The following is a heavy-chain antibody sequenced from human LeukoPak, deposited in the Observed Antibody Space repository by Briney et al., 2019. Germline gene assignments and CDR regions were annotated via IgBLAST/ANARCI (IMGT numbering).Heavy chain of an antibody. V-gene: IGHV3-48*03. CDR1: GFTFSSYE. CDR2: ISSSGNTI. D-gene: IGHD4-17*01. CDR3: ARLTTMTPTGGPFDY. J-gene: IGHJ4*02. Sequence: SGGSLRLSCAASGFTFSSYEMNWVRQAPGKGLEWVSYISSSGNTIYYADSVKGRFTISRDNAKNSLYLQIKSLRAEDTAVYYCARLTTMTPTGGPFDYWGQGTLVTVSS.